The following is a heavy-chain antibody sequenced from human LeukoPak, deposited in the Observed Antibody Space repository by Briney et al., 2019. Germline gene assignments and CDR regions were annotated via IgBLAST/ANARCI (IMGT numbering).Heavy chain of an antibody. CDR3: AREYVVRGVTATLDY. CDR1: GFTFSDYY. Sequence: GSLRLSCAASGFTFSDYYMSWIRQAPEKGLEWVSYISSSGSTIYYADSVKGRFTISRDNAKNSLYLQVNSLRAEDTAVYYCAREYVVRGVTATLDYWGQGTLVTVSS. J-gene: IGHJ4*02. D-gene: IGHD3-10*01. V-gene: IGHV3-11*04. CDR2: ISSSGSTI.